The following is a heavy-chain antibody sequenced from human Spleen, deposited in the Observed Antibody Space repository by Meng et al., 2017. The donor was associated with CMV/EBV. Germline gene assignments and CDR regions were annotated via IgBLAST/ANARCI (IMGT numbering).Heavy chain of an antibody. J-gene: IGHJ6*02. CDR1: TFSRDA. V-gene: IGHV1-69*10. D-gene: IGHD5-18*01. Sequence: TFSRDAINWVRQAPGQGLEWMGGIIPMLGRPNYAQNFQGRLTITADKSTNTAYVELTSLRSDDTAVYYCARERSDITMVNYYYGMDVWGQGTMVTVSS. CDR2: IIPMLGRP. CDR3: ARERSDITMVNYYYGMDV.